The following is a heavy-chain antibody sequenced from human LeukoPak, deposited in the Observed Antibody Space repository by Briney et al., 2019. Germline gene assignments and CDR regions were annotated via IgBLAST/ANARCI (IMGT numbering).Heavy chain of an antibody. V-gene: IGHV4-59*08. D-gene: IGHD3-3*01. J-gene: IGHJ4*02. CDR3: ASTDFWSGYPVDYYFDY. Sequence: SETLSLTCTVSGGSLSSYYWSWIRQPPGKGLEWIGYIYYSGSTNYNPSLKSRVTISVDTSKNQFSLKLSSVIAADTAVYYCASTDFWSGYPVDYYFDYWGQGTLVTVSS. CDR1: GGSLSSYY. CDR2: IYYSGST.